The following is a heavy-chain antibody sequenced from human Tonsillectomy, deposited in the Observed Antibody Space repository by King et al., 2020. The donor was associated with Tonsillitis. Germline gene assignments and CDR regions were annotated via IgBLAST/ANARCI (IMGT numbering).Heavy chain of an antibody. J-gene: IGHJ4*02. V-gene: IGHV5-51*01. CDR3: ARRPDSSNYYLTSPFDC. D-gene: IGHD3-22*01. CDR2: IYPGDSDA. CDR1: GYDFTSCW. Sequence: VQLVESGAEVKKPGESLKISCKGSGYDFTSCWIAWVRQMPGKGLEWMGIIYPGDSDARYSPSFQGQVTISADKSISTAYLQWNSLKASDTAIYYCARRPDSSNYYLTSPFDCWGQGTLVTVSS.